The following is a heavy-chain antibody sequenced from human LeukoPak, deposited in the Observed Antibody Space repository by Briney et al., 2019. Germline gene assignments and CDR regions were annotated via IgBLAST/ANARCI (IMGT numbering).Heavy chain of an antibody. D-gene: IGHD2-2*01. J-gene: IGHJ6*02. CDR3: ARDLEVLPAYGLDV. V-gene: IGHV3-21*06. CDR1: GFTFSSYN. CDR2: ISSSSSYI. Sequence: TGGSLRLSCAASGFTFSSYNMNWVRQAPGKGLEWVSSISSSSSYIYYADPVQGRFSISRDNVKNSLFLQMNSLRAEDTAVYYCARDLEVLPAYGLDVWGQGTTVTVSS.